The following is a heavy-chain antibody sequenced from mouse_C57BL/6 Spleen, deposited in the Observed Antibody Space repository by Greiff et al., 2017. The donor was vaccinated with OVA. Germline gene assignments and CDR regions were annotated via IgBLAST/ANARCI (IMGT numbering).Heavy chain of an antibody. CDR3: ARRTTVVPYYYAMDY. V-gene: IGHV1-50*01. CDR2: IDPSDSYT. D-gene: IGHD1-1*01. Sequence: QVQLQQPGAELVKPGASVKLSCKASGYTFTSYWMQWVKQRPGQGLEWIGEIDPSDSYTNYNQKFKGKATLTVDTSSSTAYMQLSSLTSEDSAVYDCARRTTVVPYYYAMDYWGQGTSVTVSS. CDR1: GYTFTSYW. J-gene: IGHJ4*01.